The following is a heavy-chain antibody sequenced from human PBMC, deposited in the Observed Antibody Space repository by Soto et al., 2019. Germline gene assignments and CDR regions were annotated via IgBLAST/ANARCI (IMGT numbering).Heavy chain of an antibody. J-gene: IGHJ4*02. V-gene: IGHV3-30*18. D-gene: IGHD3-22*01. CDR2: ISYDGSNK. CDR1: GFTFSSYG. CDR3: AKVRRYYLSY. Sequence: GGSLRLSCAASGFTFSSYGMHWVRQAPGKGLEWVAVISYDGSNKYYADSVKGRFTISRDNSKNTLYLQMSSLRAEDTAVYYCAKVRRYYLSYWGQGTLVTVSS.